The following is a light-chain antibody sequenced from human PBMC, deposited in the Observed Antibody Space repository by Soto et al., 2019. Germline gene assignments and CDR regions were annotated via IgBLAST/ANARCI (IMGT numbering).Light chain of an antibody. CDR3: QVWDISSDYLYD. CDR1: NIVSKS. CDR2: YDS. V-gene: IGLV3-21*04. Sequence: SYELTQPPSVSVAPGETSRITCGGNNIVSKSVHWYQQKPGQAPVLVIYYDSDRPSGIPERFSGSNSGNTAPLTISRVEAGDEADYYCQVWDISSDYLYDFVTGTKVPAL. J-gene: IGLJ1*01.